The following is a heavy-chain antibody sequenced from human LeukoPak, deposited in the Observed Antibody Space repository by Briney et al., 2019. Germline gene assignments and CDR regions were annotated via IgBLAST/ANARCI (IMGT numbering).Heavy chain of an antibody. Sequence: HSGGSLRLSCAASGFTFSSYAMTWVRQAPGKGLEWVSAISGSGGSTYYADSVKGRFTISRDNSKNTLYLQMNSLRAEDTAVYYCAKPLIAVAVYYFDYWGQGTLVTVSS. D-gene: IGHD6-19*01. J-gene: IGHJ4*02. CDR2: ISGSGGST. V-gene: IGHV3-23*01. CDR1: GFTFSSYA. CDR3: AKPLIAVAVYYFDY.